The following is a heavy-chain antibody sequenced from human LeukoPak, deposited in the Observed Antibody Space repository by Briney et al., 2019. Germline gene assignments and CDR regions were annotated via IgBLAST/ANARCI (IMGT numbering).Heavy chain of an antibody. CDR3: AKEIWPTVTTPGHTYFDY. Sequence: PGGSLRLSCAASGFTFSSYAMSWVCQAPGKGLEWVSAISGSGGSTYYADSVKGRFTISRDNSDNTLYLQMNSLRAEDTAVFYCAKEIWPTVTTPGHTYFDYWGQGALVTVSS. CDR1: GFTFSSYA. CDR2: ISGSGGST. D-gene: IGHD4-17*01. V-gene: IGHV3-23*01. J-gene: IGHJ4*02.